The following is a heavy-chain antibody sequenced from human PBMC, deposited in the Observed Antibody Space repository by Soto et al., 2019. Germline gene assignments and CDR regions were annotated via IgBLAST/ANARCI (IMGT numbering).Heavy chain of an antibody. J-gene: IGHJ6*02. Sequence: PETLRHRKDVSGGTLSADSWSGFRQPLGKRMEGIGKVSHSAGTSYNPSLRSRVTVSADTSKNQFSLRLTSVTAADTAVYYCARERVVLVRAAVRVWDEYQYYGLDVWGQGTTVT. CDR3: ARERVVLVRAAVRVWDEYQYYGLDV. CDR2: VSHSAGT. D-gene: IGHD2-2*02. CDR1: GGTLSADS. V-gene: IGHV4-34*01.